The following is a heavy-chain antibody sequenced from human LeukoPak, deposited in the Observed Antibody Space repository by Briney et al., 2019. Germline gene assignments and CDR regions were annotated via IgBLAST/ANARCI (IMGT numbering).Heavy chain of an antibody. CDR2: ISSSSSTI. CDR1: GFTFSSYS. Sequence: PGGSLRLSCAASGFTFSSYSMNWVRQAPGKGLEWVSYISSSSSTIYYADSVKGRFTISRDNAKNSLYLQMNSLRAEDTAVYYCASRTLLPWGPYNWFDPWGQGTLVTVSS. J-gene: IGHJ5*02. CDR3: ASRTLLPWGPYNWFDP. D-gene: IGHD3-22*01. V-gene: IGHV3-48*04.